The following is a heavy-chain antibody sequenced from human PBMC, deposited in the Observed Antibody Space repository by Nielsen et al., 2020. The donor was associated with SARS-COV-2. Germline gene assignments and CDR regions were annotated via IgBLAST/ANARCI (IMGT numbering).Heavy chain of an antibody. CDR3: ARRSTIGAIWFDP. V-gene: IGHV4-59*08. J-gene: IGHJ5*02. D-gene: IGHD3-9*01. CDR2: IYYSGST. CDR1: GGSISSYY. Sequence: SETLSLTCTVSGGSISSYYWSWIRQPPGKGLEWIGYIYYSGSTNYNPSLKSRVTISVDTSKNQFSLKLGSVTAADTAVYYCARRSTIGAIWFDPWGQGTLVTVSS.